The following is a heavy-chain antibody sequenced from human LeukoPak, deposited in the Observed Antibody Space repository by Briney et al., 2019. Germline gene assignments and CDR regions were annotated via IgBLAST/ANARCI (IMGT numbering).Heavy chain of an antibody. CDR2: ISAYNGNT. V-gene: IGHV1-18*01. D-gene: IGHD2-2*01. CDR3: ARDWGYCSSTSCYSYNWFDP. Sequence: ASVKVSCKASGYTFTSYGTSWVRQAPGQGLEWMGWISAYNGNTNYAQKLQGRVTMTTDTSTSTAYMELRSLRSDDTAVYYCARDWGYCSSTSCYSYNWFDPWGQGTLVTVSS. CDR1: GYTFTSYG. J-gene: IGHJ5*02.